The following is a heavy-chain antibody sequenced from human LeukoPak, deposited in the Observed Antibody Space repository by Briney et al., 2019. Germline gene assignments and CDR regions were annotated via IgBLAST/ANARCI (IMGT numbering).Heavy chain of an antibody. V-gene: IGHV1-46*01. CDR2: INPSGGDT. D-gene: IGHD2-21*02. CDR3: ARGRHILVVTANFDY. Sequence: ASVKVSCKASGYTFTNYYMHWVRQAPGQGPEWMGIINPSGGDTMYAHKFQGRVTMTRDMSTSTVYMELNSLRSEDTAVYYCARGRHILVVTANFDYWGQGTLVTVSS. CDR1: GYTFTNYY. J-gene: IGHJ4*02.